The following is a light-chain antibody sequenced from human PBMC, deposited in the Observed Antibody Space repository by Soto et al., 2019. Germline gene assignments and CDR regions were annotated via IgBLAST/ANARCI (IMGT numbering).Light chain of an antibody. CDR1: QTVSSGY. Sequence: EIVLTQSPATLSLSPGERATLSCGASQTVSSGYLAWYQQKPGLAPRLLIYDASTRATGIPDRFSGSGSGTGFTLTISRLEPEDFAVYYCQQYSGSPYTFGQGTKLDIK. CDR3: QQYSGSPYT. CDR2: DAS. V-gene: IGKV3D-20*01. J-gene: IGKJ2*01.